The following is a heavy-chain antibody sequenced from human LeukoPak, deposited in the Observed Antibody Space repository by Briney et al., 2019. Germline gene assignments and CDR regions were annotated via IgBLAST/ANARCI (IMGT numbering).Heavy chain of an antibody. CDR3: AKDFSSWSPTPNFDY. D-gene: IGHD6-13*01. J-gene: IGHJ4*02. CDR2: ISSRSTNI. Sequence: KPGRSLRLSCAGSGFTFSRYSMNWFRQAPGKGLERVLSISSRSTNIFYADSVKGRFTISRDNAKNSLYLQMNSLRAEDTAVYYCAKDFSSWSPTPNFDYWGQGTLVTVSS. CDR1: GFTFSRYS. V-gene: IGHV3-21*04.